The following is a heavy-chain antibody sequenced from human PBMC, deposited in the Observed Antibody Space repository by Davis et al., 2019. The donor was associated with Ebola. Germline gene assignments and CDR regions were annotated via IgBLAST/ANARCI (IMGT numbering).Heavy chain of an antibody. CDR2: ITHCGSP. CDR3: ATSKGVFLEWLFPSWFDP. D-gene: IGHD3-3*01. Sequence: MPSETLSLTCAVYGGSFSGYYWSWNRQPPGKGLEWIGEITHCGSPNYNPSPKSRVTISVDTSKNQFSLKLSSVTAADTAVYYCATSKGVFLEWLFPSWFDPWGQGTLVTVSS. J-gene: IGHJ5*02. V-gene: IGHV4-34*01. CDR1: GGSFSGYY.